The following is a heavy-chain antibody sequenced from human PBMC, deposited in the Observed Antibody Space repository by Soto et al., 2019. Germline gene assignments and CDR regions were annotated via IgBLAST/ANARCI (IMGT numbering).Heavy chain of an antibody. V-gene: IGHV3-48*01. CDR1: GFTFSSYS. CDR3: ARAAPVWSPPRGAFDI. CDR2: ISSSSSTI. D-gene: IGHD3-3*01. J-gene: IGHJ3*02. Sequence: GGSLRLSCAASGFTFSSYSMNWVRQAPGKGLEWVSYISSSSSTIYYADSVKGRFTISRDNAKNSLYLQMNSLRAEDTAVYYCARAAPVWSPPRGAFDIWGQGTMVTVSS.